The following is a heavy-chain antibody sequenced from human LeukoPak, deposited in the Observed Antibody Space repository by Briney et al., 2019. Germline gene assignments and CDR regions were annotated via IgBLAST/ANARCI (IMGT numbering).Heavy chain of an antibody. Sequence: GGSLRLSCAASGFXFSSYTMSWVRQAPRKGQEWVSTIVGSGGRTYYADPVKGRFTVSRDDSKNTMYLLVNSLRAEDTATYYCARIPTFYGDYNKDYWGQGTLVTVSS. V-gene: IGHV3-23*01. CDR1: GFXFSSYT. CDR3: ARIPTFYGDYNKDY. CDR2: IVGSGGRT. J-gene: IGHJ4*02. D-gene: IGHD4-17*01.